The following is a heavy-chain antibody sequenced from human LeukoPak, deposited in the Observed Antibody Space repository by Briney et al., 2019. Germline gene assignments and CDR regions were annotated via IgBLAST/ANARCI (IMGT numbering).Heavy chain of an antibody. CDR2: IRFDGSTK. V-gene: IGHV3-30*02. CDR3: AQPDF. Sequence: QPGGSRRLSCVASGITFRSSSMHWVRQAPGKGLEWLAFIRFDGSTKYYADSVKGRFTVSRDNSKSTLYLQMNSLRAEDMAVYYCAQPDFWGQGTLVTVSS. J-gene: IGHJ4*02. CDR1: GITFRSSS.